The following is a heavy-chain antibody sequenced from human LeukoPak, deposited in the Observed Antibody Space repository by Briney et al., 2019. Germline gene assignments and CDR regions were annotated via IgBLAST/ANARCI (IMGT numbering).Heavy chain of an antibody. D-gene: IGHD6-13*01. CDR3: ARGFPRIAAAVPRWFDP. CDR1: GGSISSGGYY. CDR2: IYYSGST. V-gene: IGHV4-31*03. J-gene: IGHJ5*02. Sequence: PSETLSLTCTVSGGSISSGGYYWSWIRQHPGKGLEWIGYIYYSGSTYYNPSLKSRVTISVDASKNQFSLKLSSVTAADTAVYYCARGFPRIAAAVPRWFDPWGQGTLVTVSS.